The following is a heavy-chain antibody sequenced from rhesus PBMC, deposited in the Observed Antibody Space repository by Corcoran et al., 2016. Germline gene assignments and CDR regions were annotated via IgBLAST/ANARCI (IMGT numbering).Heavy chain of an antibody. Sequence: QVQLQESGPGLVKPSETLPLTCAVSGASLSITSWSCPRQPPGRGLEWIGRIYGSGVNTDYNPSLKSRVTISIDTSKNQFSLKLSSVTAADTAVYYCARNGYSSWQNSLDVWGRGVLVAVSS. CDR2: IYGSGVNT. CDR3: ARNGYSSWQNSLDV. V-gene: IGHV4S6*01. J-gene: IGHJ5-2*02. CDR1: GASLSITS. D-gene: IGHD6-13*01.